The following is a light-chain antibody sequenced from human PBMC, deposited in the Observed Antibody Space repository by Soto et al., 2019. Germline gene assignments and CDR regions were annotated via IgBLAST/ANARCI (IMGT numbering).Light chain of an antibody. V-gene: IGKV3-20*01. CDR3: QQYGSLWT. CDR2: GAS. J-gene: IGKJ1*01. CDR1: QSVTNNY. Sequence: EFVLTQSPGTLSLSPGERATLSCRASQSVTNNYLAWYQQKTGQAPRLLIYGASSRVIVIPDRFSGSGSGTDFTLTISRLEPEDFAMYYCQQYGSLWTFGQGTKVEFK.